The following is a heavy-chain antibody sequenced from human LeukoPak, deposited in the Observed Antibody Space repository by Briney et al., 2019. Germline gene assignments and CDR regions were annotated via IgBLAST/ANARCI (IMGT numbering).Heavy chain of an antibody. CDR1: GFTFSSYA. J-gene: IGHJ6*02. Sequence: GGSLRLSCAASGFTFSSYAMSWVRQAPGKGLEWVSSISSSSSYIYYADSVKGRFTISRDNAKNSLYLQMNSLRAEDTAVYYCAREVRDVVVPAAPRFYYGIDVWGQGTTVTVSS. CDR2: ISSSSSYI. D-gene: IGHD2-2*01. V-gene: IGHV3-21*01. CDR3: AREVRDVVVPAAPRFYYGIDV.